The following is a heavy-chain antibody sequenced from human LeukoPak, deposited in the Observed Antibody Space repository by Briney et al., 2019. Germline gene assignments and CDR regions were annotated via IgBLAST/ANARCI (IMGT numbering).Heavy chain of an antibody. CDR1: GYTFTGYY. D-gene: IGHD4-11*01. CDR3: AREGAKATVTTPYYYYGMDV. J-gene: IGHJ6*02. Sequence: ASVKVSCKASGYTFTGYYMHWVRQAPEQGLEWMGWINPNSGGTNYAQKFQGRVTMTRDTSISTAYMELSRLRSDDTAVYYCAREGAKATVTTPYYYYGMDVWGQGTTVTVSS. V-gene: IGHV1-2*02. CDR2: INPNSGGT.